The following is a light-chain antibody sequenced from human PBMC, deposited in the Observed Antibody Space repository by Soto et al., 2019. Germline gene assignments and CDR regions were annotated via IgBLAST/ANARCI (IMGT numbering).Light chain of an antibody. CDR1: SSDVGGYNY. CDR2: DVS. V-gene: IGLV2-14*01. Sequence: QSVLTQPASVSGSPGQSITISCTGTSSDVGGYNYVSWYQQHPGKAPKLMIYDVSNRPSGVSNRLSGSKSGNTASLTISGLQAEDEADYYCSSYTSSIHWVFGGGTKVTVL. J-gene: IGLJ3*02. CDR3: SSYTSSIHWV.